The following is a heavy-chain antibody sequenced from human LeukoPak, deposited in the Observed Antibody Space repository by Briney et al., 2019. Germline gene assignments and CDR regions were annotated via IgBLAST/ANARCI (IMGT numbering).Heavy chain of an antibody. J-gene: IGHJ6*03. CDR2: IYYGGST. D-gene: IGHD3-10*01. CDR3: ARVHYGSGSLYYYYYYMDV. CDR1: GGSISRSRYH. Sequence: SETLSLTCTVSGGSISRSRYHWGWIRQPPGKGLEWIGSIYYGGSTYYSPSLKSRVTISVDTSKNQFSLKLTSVTAADTAVYYCARVHYGSGSLYYYYYYMDVWGKGTTVTISS. V-gene: IGHV4-39*01.